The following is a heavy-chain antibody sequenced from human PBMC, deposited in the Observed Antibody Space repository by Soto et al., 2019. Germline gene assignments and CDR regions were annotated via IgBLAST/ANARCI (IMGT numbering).Heavy chain of an antibody. D-gene: IGHD5-12*01. J-gene: IGHJ4*02. CDR3: ATGLAWGGYGSDN. CDR2: INMDGTST. CDR1: GFTFSTYW. V-gene: IGHV3-74*01. Sequence: EVQLVESGGGLVQPGGSLRLSCAASGFTFSTYWMHWVRQAPGKGLVWVSRINMDGTSTSYADSVKGRFTISRDNAKNTLYLQMDSLRAEDTAVYYCATGLAWGGYGSDNWGQGTLVTVSS.